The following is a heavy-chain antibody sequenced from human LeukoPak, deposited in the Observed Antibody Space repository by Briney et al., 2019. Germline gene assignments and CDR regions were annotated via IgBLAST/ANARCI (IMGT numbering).Heavy chain of an antibody. Sequence: PSETLSLTCAVSGYSISSGYYWGWIRQPPGKGLEWIGSIYHSGSTYYNPSLKSRVTISVDTSKNQFSLKLSSVTAADTAVYYCARHLRHYIVVVPAAIGWEFDYWGQGTLVTVSS. V-gene: IGHV4-38-2*01. J-gene: IGHJ4*02. CDR3: ARHLRHYIVVVPAAIGWEFDY. CDR1: GYSISSGYY. D-gene: IGHD2-2*02. CDR2: IYHSGST.